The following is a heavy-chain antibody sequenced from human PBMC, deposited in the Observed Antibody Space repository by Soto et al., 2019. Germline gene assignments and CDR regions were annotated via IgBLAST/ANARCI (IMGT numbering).Heavy chain of an antibody. CDR1: GFTFSSYG. V-gene: IGHV3-30*18. J-gene: IGHJ6*02. CDR3: AKDLKVSGGFHGSLNYYYGMDV. D-gene: IGHD3-10*01. Sequence: GGCLRLSCAASGFTFSSYGMHWVRQAPGKGLEWVAVISYDGSNKYYADSVKGRFTISRDNSKNTLYLQMNSLRAEDTAVYYCAKDLKVSGGFHGSLNYYYGMDVWGQGTTVTVSS. CDR2: ISYDGSNK.